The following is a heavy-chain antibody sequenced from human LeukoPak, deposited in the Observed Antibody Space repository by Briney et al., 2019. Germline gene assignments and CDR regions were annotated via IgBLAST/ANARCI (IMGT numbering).Heavy chain of an antibody. CDR1: GFTFSSYS. CDR2: ISSSSSYI. Sequence: RGSLRLSCAASGFTFSSYSMNWVRQAPGKGLEWVSSISSSSSYIYYADSVKGRFTISRDNAKNSLYLQMNSLRAEDTAVYYCARDGYGGNYFDYRGQGTLVTVSS. CDR3: ARDGYGGNYFDY. J-gene: IGHJ4*02. V-gene: IGHV3-21*01. D-gene: IGHD4-23*01.